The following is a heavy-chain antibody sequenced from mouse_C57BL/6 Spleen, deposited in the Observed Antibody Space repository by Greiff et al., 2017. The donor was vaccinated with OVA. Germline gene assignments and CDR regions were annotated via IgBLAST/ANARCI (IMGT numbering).Heavy chain of an antibody. D-gene: IGHD2-3*01. V-gene: IGHV1-15*01. J-gene: IGHJ2*01. CDR1: GYTFTDYE. CDR3: TGWLLQEGN. Sequence: QVQLQQSGAELVRPGASVTLSCKASGYTFTDYEMHWVKQTPVHGLEWIGAIDPETGGTAYNQKFKGKAILTADKSSSTAYMELRSLTSEDSAGYYCTGWLLQEGNWGQGTTLTVSS. CDR2: IDPETGGT.